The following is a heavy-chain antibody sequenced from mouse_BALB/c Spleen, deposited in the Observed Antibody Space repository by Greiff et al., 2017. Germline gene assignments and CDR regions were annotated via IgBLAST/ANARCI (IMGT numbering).Heavy chain of an antibody. CDR1: GYTFTSYW. V-gene: IGHV1-87*01. Sequence: QVQLKESGAELARPGASVKLSCKASGYTFTSYWMQWVKQRPGQGLEWIGAIYPGDGDTRYTQKFKGKATLTADKSSSTAYMQLSSLASEDSAVYYCARKDTWYFDVWGAGTTVTVSS. CDR3: ARKDTWYFDV. CDR2: IYPGDGDT. J-gene: IGHJ1*01.